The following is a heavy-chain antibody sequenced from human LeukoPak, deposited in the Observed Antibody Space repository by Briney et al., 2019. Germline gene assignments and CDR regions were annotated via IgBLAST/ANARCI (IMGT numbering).Heavy chain of an antibody. J-gene: IGHJ3*02. V-gene: IGHV4-39*01. CDR2: IYYSGST. CDR1: GGSISSSSYY. D-gene: IGHD1-26*01. Sequence: PSETLSLTCTVSGGSISSSSYYWGWIRQPPGKGLEWIGSIYYSGSTYYNPSLKSRVTISVDTSKNQFSLKLSSVTAADTAVYYCARFRWEPTDAFDIWGQGTMVTVSS. CDR3: ARFRWEPTDAFDI.